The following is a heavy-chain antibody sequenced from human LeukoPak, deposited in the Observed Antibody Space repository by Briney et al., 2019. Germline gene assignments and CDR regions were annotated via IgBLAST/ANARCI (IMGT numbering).Heavy chain of an antibody. V-gene: IGHV4-39*01. Sequence: SETLSLTCTVSGGSISSGSYYWGWIRQPPGKGLEWIGSIYYSGSTYYNPSLKSRVTISVDTSKNQFSLKLSSVTAADTAVYYCARRTKGATYCSSTSCQTNNWFDPWGQGTLVTVSS. D-gene: IGHD2-2*01. CDR1: GGSISSGSYY. J-gene: IGHJ5*02. CDR2: IYYSGST. CDR3: ARRTKGATYCSSTSCQTNNWFDP.